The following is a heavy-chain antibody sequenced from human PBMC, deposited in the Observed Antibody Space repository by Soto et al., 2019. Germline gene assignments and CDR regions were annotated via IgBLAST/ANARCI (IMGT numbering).Heavy chain of an antibody. D-gene: IGHD5-12*01. CDR2: INPNSGGT. V-gene: IGHV1-2*02. CDR3: ARRSLHSGTLVY. CDR1: GYTFTGYY. J-gene: IGHJ4*02. Sequence: AASVKVCCKASGYTFTGYYMHSVRQAPGQGLEWMGWINPNSGGTNYAQKFQGRVTMTRDTSTSTVYMELSSLRSEDTAVYYCARRSLHSGTLVYWGQGTLVPVSS.